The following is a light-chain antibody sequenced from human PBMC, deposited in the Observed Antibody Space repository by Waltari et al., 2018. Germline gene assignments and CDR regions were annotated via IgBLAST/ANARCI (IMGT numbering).Light chain of an antibody. V-gene: IGLV1-40*01. CDR1: SANIGAGYD. J-gene: IGLJ2*01. CDR2: GNS. Sequence: QSVLTQPPSVSGAPGQRVTISCTGSSANIGAGYDVHWYQQLPGTAPKLLIYGNSNRRSWVPDRFSGSKSGTSASLAITGLQAEDEADYYCHSYDSSLSVGVFGGGTKLTVL. CDR3: HSYDSSLSVGV.